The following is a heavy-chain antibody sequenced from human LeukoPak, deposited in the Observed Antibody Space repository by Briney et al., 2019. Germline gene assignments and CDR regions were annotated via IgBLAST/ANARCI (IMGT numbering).Heavy chain of an antibody. J-gene: IGHJ4*02. Sequence: SETPSLTCAVYGGSFSGYYWSWIRQPPGKGLEWIGEINHSGSTNYNPSLKSRVTISIETSKNQISLRLNSVTAADTAMYYCAKSGGYGLIDYWGQGTLVTVSS. D-gene: IGHD1-26*01. CDR3: AKSGGYGLIDY. V-gene: IGHV4-34*01. CDR2: INHSGST. CDR1: GGSFSGYY.